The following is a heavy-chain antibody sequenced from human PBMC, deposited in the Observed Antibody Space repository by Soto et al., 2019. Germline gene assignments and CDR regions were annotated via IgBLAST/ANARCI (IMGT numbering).Heavy chain of an antibody. Sequence: PGGSLRLSCAASGFTFSSYAMSWVRQAPGKGLEWVAVITYNGSNKYYADSVKGRFTISRDNSKNTLYLQMNSLRAEDTAVYYCAADLPDWGAYAFDYWGQGILVTVS. J-gene: IGHJ4*02. CDR1: GFTFSSYA. CDR2: ITYNGSNK. D-gene: IGHD3-16*01. V-gene: IGHV3-30*03. CDR3: AADLPDWGAYAFDY.